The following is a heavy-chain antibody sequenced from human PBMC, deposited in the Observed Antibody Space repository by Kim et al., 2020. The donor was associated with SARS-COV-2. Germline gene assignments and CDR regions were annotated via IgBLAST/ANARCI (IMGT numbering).Heavy chain of an antibody. CDR3: ARILDILTGYYLDY. CDR1: GFTFSDYY. V-gene: IGHV3-11*03. Sequence: GGSLRLSCAASGFTFSDYYMSWIRQAPGKGLEWVSYISSSSSYTNYADSVKGRFTISRDNAKNSLYLQMNSLRAEDTAVYYCARILDILTGYYLDYWGQGTLVTVSS. J-gene: IGHJ4*02. CDR2: ISSSSSYT. D-gene: IGHD3-9*01.